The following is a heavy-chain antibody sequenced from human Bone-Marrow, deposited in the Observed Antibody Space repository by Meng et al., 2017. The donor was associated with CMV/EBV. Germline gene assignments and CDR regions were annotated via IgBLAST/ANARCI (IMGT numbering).Heavy chain of an antibody. CDR2: IYYSGST. CDR3: ARGGTDGDYVRRFDY. J-gene: IGHJ4*02. CDR1: GGYISSGDYY. V-gene: IGHV4-30-4*08. D-gene: IGHD4-17*01. Sequence: QVQLQESGPGLVKPSPTLSLTCSASGGYISSGDYYWSWIRQPTGKGLEWIGYIYYSGSTYYNPSLKSRVTISVDTSKNQFSLKLSSVTAADTAVYYCARGGTDGDYVRRFDYWGQGTLVTVSS.